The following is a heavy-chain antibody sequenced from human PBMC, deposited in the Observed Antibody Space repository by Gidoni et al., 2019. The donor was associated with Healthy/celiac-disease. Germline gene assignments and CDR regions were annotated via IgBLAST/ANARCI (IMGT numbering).Heavy chain of an antibody. J-gene: IGHJ4*02. CDR1: GFTFSSYA. Sequence: QVQLVESGGGVVQPGRSLRLSCAASGFTFSSYAMHWVRQAPGKVLECVAVISYDGRNKYYADSVKGRFTISRDNSKNTLYLQMNSLRAEDTAVYYCARSTLGSGCFDYWGQGTLVTVSS. D-gene: IGHD5-12*01. CDR2: ISYDGRNK. V-gene: IGHV3-30*01. CDR3: ARSTLGSGCFDY.